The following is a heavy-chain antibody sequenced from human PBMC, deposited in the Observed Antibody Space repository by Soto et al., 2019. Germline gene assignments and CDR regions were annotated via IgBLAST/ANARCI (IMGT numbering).Heavy chain of an antibody. CDR1: GYTFTTYY. J-gene: IGHJ4*01. Sequence: VASVKVSCKASGYTFTTYYMHWVRQAPDHGLEWMGIISPDGGRTSYAQKCQGRVTMTRDTSTSTVFMELSRLRSDETAVYYCARGTPPAAGPCIDFWGHGTLVTVSS. CDR3: ARGTPPAAGPCIDF. CDR2: ISPDGGRT. V-gene: IGHV1-46*01. D-gene: IGHD6-13*01.